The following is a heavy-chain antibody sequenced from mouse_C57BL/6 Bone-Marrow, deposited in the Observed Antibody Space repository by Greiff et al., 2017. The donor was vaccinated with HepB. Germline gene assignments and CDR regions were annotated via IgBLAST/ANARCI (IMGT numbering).Heavy chain of an antibody. CDR2: INYDGSST. D-gene: IGHD2-1*01. Sequence: EVKLVESEGGLVQPGSSMKLSCTASGFTFSDYYMAWVRQVPEKGLEWVANINYDGSSTYYLDSLKSRFIISRDNAKNILYLQMSSLKSEDTATYYCARSLIYYGNSILLDYWGQGTSVTVSS. CDR3: ARSLIYYGNSILLDY. CDR1: GFTFSDYY. V-gene: IGHV5-16*01. J-gene: IGHJ4*01.